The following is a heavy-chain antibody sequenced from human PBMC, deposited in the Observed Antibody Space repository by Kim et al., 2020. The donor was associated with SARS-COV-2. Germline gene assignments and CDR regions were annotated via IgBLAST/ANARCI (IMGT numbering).Heavy chain of an antibody. V-gene: IGHV3-48*02. J-gene: IGHJ4*02. CDR1: GFTFSSYS. CDR2: ISSSSSTI. D-gene: IGHD3-16*02. Sequence: GGSLRLSCAASGFTFSSYSMNWVRQAPGKGLEWVSYISSSSSTIYYADSVKGRFTISRDNAKNSLNLQMNSLRDEDTAVYYCARVHDYVWGSYRYKGYFDNWGQGTLVTVSS. CDR3: ARVHDYVWGSYRYKGYFDN.